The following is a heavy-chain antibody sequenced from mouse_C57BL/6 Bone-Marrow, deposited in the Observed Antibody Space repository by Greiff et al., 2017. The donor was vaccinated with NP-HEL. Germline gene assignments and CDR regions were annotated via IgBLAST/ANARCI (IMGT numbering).Heavy chain of an antibody. J-gene: IGHJ2*01. D-gene: IGHD1-1*01. CDR1: GFTFSSYG. CDR2: ISSGGSYT. V-gene: IGHV5-6*02. Sequence: DVMLVESGGDLVKPGGSLKLSCAASGFTFSSYGMSWVRQTPDKRLEWVATISSGGSYTYYPDSVKGRFTISRDNAKTTLYLQMSSLKSEDTAMYYCARHGGSSFDYWGQGTTLTVSS. CDR3: ARHGGSSFDY.